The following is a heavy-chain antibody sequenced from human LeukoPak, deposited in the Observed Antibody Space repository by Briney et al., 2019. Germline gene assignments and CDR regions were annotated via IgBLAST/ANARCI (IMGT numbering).Heavy chain of an antibody. CDR1: GGSISSGGYS. CDR2: IYYSGST. V-gene: IGHV4-30-4*07. CDR3: ARGYSGYDLVGSFDI. Sequence: PSQTLSLTCAVSGGSISSGGYSWSWIRQPPGKGLEWLGYIYYSGSTYYNPSLKSRVTISVDTSKNQFSLKLSSVTAADTAVYYCARGYSGYDLVGSFDIWGQGTMVTVSS. D-gene: IGHD5-12*01. J-gene: IGHJ3*02.